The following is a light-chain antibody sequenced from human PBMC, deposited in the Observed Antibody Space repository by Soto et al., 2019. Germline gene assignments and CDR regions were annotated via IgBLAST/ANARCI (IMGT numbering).Light chain of an antibody. V-gene: IGKV3-11*01. J-gene: IGKJ1*01. Sequence: LLRHSLDTLCSPPGERVTLSCRANLSTSNYLAWYQQKPAQAPRLLIYDASSRATGIPARFSGSGSGTDFTLTISSLEPEDFAVYYCQQLTDWPPQWTFGQGTKVDIK. CDR2: DAS. CDR3: QQLTDWPPQWT. CDR1: LSTSNY.